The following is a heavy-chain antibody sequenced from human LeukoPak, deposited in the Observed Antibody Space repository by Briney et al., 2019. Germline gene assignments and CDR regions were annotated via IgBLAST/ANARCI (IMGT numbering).Heavy chain of an antibody. CDR2: INPNSGFT. CDR1: VYTFTCYY. CDR3: ARAISGGSPITASDY. J-gene: IGHJ4*02. V-gene: IGHV1-2*02. Sequence: GSSVTVSFKASVYTFTCYYMHWVRHAPGPGLGRMGCINPNSGFTTHAQHFHGRVIMTIETSISTVFMELSRLRCDDTAVYYCARAISGGSPITASDYWGQGTLVTVSS. D-gene: IGHD2-15*01.